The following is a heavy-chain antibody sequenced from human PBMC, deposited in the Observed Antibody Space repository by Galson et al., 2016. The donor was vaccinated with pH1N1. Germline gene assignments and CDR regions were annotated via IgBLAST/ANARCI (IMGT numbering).Heavy chain of an antibody. D-gene: IGHD3-10*01. Sequence: CAISGDSVSSHTSAWTWLRQSPSRGLEWLGRTYYRARWYNNYGVSVAGRISITPDTAKNQFSLQLKSVNPEETAVYFCARWDHSASYIDVWGQGTLVTVSS. J-gene: IGHJ4*02. CDR2: TYYRARWYN. V-gene: IGHV6-1*01. CDR3: ARWDHSASYIDV. CDR1: GDSVSSHTSA.